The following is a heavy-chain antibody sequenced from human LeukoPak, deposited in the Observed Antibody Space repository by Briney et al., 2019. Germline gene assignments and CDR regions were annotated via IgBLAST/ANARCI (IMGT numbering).Heavy chain of an antibody. CDR2: IYYSGST. CDR3: ASGTGEYDAFDI. V-gene: IGHV4-59*01. D-gene: IGHD7-27*01. CDR1: GGSISSYY. Sequence: SETLSLTCTVSGGSISSYYWGWIRQPPGKGLEWIGYIYYSGSTNYNPSLKSRVTISVDTSKNQFSLKLSSVTAADTAVYYCASGTGEYDAFDIWGRGTMVTVSS. J-gene: IGHJ3*02.